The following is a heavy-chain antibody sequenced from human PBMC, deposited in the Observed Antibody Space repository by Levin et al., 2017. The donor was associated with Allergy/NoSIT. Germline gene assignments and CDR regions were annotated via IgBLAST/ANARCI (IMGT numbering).Heavy chain of an antibody. CDR2: INHSGST. D-gene: IGHD3-9*01. CDR1: GGSFSGYY. CDR3: ARVVSLTSTYYDILTGPLRYYMDV. J-gene: IGHJ6*03. V-gene: IGHV4-34*01. Sequence: SETLSLTCAVYGGSFSGYYWSWIRQPPGKGLEWIGEINHSGSTNYNPSLKSRVTISVDTSKNQFSLKLSSVTAADTAVYYCARVVSLTSTYYDILTGPLRYYMDVWGKGTTVTVSS.